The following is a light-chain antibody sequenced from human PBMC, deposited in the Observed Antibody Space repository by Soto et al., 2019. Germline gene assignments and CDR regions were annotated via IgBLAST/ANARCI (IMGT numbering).Light chain of an antibody. CDR3: SLYTTDSTYV. Sequence: QSVLTQPPSVPGAPGPSATISCTGASSEFGSYNRVSWYQRPPGTGPKLMIYEVSNRPSGVPDRFSGSKSGNTASLTISGLQAEDEAEYYCSLYTTDSTYVFGTGTKVTV. CDR1: SSEFGSYNR. J-gene: IGLJ1*01. V-gene: IGLV2-18*01. CDR2: EVS.